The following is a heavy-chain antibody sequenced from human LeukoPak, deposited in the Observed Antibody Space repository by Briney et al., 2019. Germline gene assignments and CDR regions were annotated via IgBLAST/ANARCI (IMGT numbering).Heavy chain of an antibody. D-gene: IGHD4-11*01. CDR3: ATSAGDYRAGHYYYMGV. J-gene: IGHJ6*03. CDR1: GYTFTGYY. CDR2: INPNTAGT. Sequence: ASVKVSCKASGYTFTGYYFHWVRQAPGQGLEWMGWINPNTAGTNYAQKFLGGVTLTWDTSISTAYMELNRLPSDDTAVYYCATSAGDYRAGHYYYMGVWGKGTSVTVSS. V-gene: IGHV1-2*02.